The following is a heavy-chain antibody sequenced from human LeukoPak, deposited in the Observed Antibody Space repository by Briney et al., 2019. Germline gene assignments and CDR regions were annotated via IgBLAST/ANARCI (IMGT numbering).Heavy chain of an antibody. CDR3: AKDTEHSGSYLFDY. J-gene: IGHJ4*02. Sequence: GGSLRLSCAASGFTFDDYAMHWVRQAPGKGLEWVSLISWDGGSTYYADSVKGRFTISRDNSKNSLYLQMNSLRAEDTALYYCAKDTEHSGSYLFDYWGQGTLVTVSS. CDR1: GFTFDDYA. V-gene: IGHV3-43D*03. CDR2: ISWDGGST. D-gene: IGHD1-26*01.